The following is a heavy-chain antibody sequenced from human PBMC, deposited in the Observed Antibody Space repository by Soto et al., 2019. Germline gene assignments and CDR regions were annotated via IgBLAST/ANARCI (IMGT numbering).Heavy chain of an antibody. Sequence: GWSLRLSCSSSIFTFSSYGMHWVRQAPGKGLEWVAVIWYDGSNKYYADSVKGRFTISRDNSKNTLYLQMNSLRAEDTAVYYCAKDINGYSGYDEVYYYGMDVWGQGTTVTVSS. J-gene: IGHJ6*02. D-gene: IGHD5-12*01. CDR3: AKDINGYSGYDEVYYYGMDV. CDR1: IFTFSSYG. CDR2: IWYDGSNK. V-gene: IGHV3-33*06.